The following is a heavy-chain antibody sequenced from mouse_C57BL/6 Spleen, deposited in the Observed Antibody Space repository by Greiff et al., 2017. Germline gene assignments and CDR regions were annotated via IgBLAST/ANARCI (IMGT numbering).Heavy chain of an antibody. D-gene: IGHD2-1*01. CDR2: IHPNSGST. Sequence: QVQLKQPGAELVKPGASVKLSCKASGYTFTSYWMHWVKQRPGQGLEWIGMIHPNSGSTNYNEKFKSKATLTVDKSSSTAYMQLSSLTSEDSAVYYCARSGYYGNYVAYWGQGTLVTVSA. J-gene: IGHJ3*01. CDR1: GYTFTSYW. CDR3: ARSGYYGNYVAY. V-gene: IGHV1-64*01.